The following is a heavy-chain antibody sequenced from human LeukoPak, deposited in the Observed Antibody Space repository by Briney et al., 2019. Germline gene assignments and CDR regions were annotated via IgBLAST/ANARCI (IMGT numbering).Heavy chain of an antibody. CDR2: IKSKTDGGTT. D-gene: IGHD6-13*01. J-gene: IGHJ6*04. V-gene: IGHV3-15*01. CDR3: ASPGRVQQQLWDYYYGMDV. CDR1: GFTFSNAW. Sequence: GGSLRLSCAASGFTFSNAWMSWVRQAPGKGLEWVGRIKSKTDGGTTDYAAPVKGRFTISRDNSKNTLYLQMNSLRAEDTAVYYCASPGRVQQQLWDYYYGMDVWGKGTTVTVSS.